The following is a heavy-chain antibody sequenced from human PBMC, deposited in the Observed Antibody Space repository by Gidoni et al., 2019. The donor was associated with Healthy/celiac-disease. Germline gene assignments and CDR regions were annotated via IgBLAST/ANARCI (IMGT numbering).Heavy chain of an antibody. V-gene: IGHV1-69*01. D-gene: IGHD1-1*01. CDR3: ARDGPYNGNYYYGMDV. J-gene: IGHJ6*02. CDR2: IIPIFGTA. Sequence: QVQLVQSGAEVKKPGSSVKVSCKAAGGTFSSYAISWVRQAPGQGLEWMGGIIPIFGTANYAQKFQGRVTITAYESTSTAYMELSSLRSEDTAVYYCARDGPYNGNYYYGMDVWGQGTTVTVSS. CDR1: GGTFSSYA.